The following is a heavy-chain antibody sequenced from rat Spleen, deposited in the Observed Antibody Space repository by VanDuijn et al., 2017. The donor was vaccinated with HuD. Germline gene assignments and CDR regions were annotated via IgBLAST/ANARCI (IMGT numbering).Heavy chain of an antibody. V-gene: IGHV5-22*01. CDR2: ISYEGSST. J-gene: IGHJ4*01. D-gene: IGHD4-3*01. CDR1: GFTFSDYY. CDR3: TRPDSAIYVMDA. Sequence: EVQLVESGGGLVQPGRSLKLSCAASGFTFSDYYMAWVRQAPKKGLEWVASISYEGSSTYYGDSVKGRFSISRDNAKSTLYLQMNSLRSEETATYYCTRPDSAIYVMDAWGQGASVTVSS.